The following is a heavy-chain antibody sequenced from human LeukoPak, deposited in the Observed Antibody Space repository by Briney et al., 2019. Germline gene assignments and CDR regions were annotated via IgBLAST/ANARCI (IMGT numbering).Heavy chain of an antibody. CDR2: INHSGST. V-gene: IGHV4-34*01. D-gene: IGHD6-13*01. Sequence: PSETLSLTCAVYGGSFSGYYWSWIRQPPGKGLEWIGEINHSGSTNYNPSLKSRVTISVDTSKNQFSLKLSSVTAADTAVYYCASRYSSSWDENWFDLWGQGTLVTVSS. CDR1: GGSFSGYY. J-gene: IGHJ5*02. CDR3: ASRYSSSWDENWFDL.